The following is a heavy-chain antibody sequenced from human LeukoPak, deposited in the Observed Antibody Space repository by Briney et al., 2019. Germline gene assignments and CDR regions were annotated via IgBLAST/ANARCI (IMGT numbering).Heavy chain of an antibody. CDR2: ISSSSSYI. J-gene: IGHJ4*02. D-gene: IGHD3-22*01. V-gene: IGHV3-21*01. CDR1: GFTFSSYS. CDR3: ARDLGNCYDSSGLDY. Sequence: GGSLRLSCAASGFTFSSYSMNWVRQAPGKGLEWVSSISSSSSYIYYADSVKGRFTISRDNAKNSLYLQMNSLRAEDTAVYYCARDLGNCYDSSGLDYWGQGTLVTVSS.